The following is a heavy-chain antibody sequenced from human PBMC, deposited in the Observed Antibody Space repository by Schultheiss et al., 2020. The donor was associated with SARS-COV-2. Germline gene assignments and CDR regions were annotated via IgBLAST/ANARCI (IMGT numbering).Heavy chain of an antibody. Sequence: GGSLRLSCAASGFTFSSYGMHWVRQAPGKGLEWVAVIWYDGSNKYYADSVKGRFTISRDNSKNTLYLQMNSLRAEDTAVYYCAREGITIDAHYYYGMDVWGQGTTVTVSS. V-gene: IGHV3-33*08. CDR1: GFTFSSYG. D-gene: IGHD3-9*01. CDR3: AREGITIDAHYYYGMDV. J-gene: IGHJ6*02. CDR2: IWYDGSNK.